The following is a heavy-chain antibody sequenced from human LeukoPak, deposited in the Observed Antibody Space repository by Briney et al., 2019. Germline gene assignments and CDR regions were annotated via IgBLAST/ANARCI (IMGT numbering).Heavy chain of an antibody. CDR2: INTNTGNP. CDR1: GYTFTSYA. D-gene: IGHD5-18*01. J-gene: IGHJ4*02. Sequence: ASVKVSCKASGYTFTSYAVVWVRQAPGQGLDWMGWINTNTGNPTYAQGFTGRFVFSLDTSVSTAYLQISSLKAEDTAVYYCARALRSGYSYGTKDFDYWGQGTLVTVSS. CDR3: ARALRSGYSYGTKDFDY. V-gene: IGHV7-4-1*02.